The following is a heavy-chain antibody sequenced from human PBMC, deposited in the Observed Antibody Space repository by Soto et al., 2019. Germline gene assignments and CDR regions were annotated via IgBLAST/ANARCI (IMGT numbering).Heavy chain of an antibody. CDR2: INHSGST. CDR3: ASGALDGDYIYFDY. D-gene: IGHD4-17*01. Sequence: QVQLQQWGAGLLKPSETLSLTCAVYGGSFSGYYWSWIRQPPGKGLEWIGEINHSGSTNYNPSLKSRVTISVDTSKNQFSLKLSSVTAVDTAVYYCASGALDGDYIYFDYWGQATLVTVSS. J-gene: IGHJ4*02. V-gene: IGHV4-34*01. CDR1: GGSFSGYY.